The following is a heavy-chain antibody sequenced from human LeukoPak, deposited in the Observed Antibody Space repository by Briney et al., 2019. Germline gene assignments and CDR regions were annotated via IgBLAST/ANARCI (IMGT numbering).Heavy chain of an antibody. V-gene: IGHV4-38-2*02. CDR3: ARDGVYDSSGYYPYIFDY. Sequence: SETLSLTCAVSGYSISSGYYRGWIRPPPGKGLEWIGSIYHSGSTYYSPSLKSRVTISVDTSKNQFSLKLSSVTAADTAVYYCARDGVYDSSGYYPYIFDYWGQGTLVTVSS. CDR1: GYSISSGYY. CDR2: IYHSGST. D-gene: IGHD3-22*01. J-gene: IGHJ4*02.